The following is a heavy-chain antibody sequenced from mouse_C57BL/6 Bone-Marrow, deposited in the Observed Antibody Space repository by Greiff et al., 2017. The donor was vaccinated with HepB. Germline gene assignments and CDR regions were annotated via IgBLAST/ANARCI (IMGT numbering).Heavy chain of an antibody. CDR1: GYSFTGYY. CDR2: INPSTGGT. CDR3: ARTCPFDY. V-gene: IGHV1-42*01. J-gene: IGHJ2*01. Sequence: EVKLVESGPELVKPGASVKISCKASGYSFTGYYMNWVKQSPEKSLEWIGEINPSTGGTTYNQKFKAKATLTVDKSSSTAYMQLKSLTSEDSAVCYCARTCPFDYWGQGTTLTVSS.